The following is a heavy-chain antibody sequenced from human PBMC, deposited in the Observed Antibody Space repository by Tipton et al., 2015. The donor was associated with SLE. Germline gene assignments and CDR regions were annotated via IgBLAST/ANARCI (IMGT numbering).Heavy chain of an antibody. CDR3: ASRGYYDFWSGTDY. CDR1: GDSTSNSY. J-gene: IGHJ4*02. D-gene: IGHD3-3*01. V-gene: IGHV4-59*08. Sequence: TLSLTCTVSGDSTSNSYWNWIRQPPGKGLEWIGYIHYDGSTYYNPSLKSRVTISVDTSKNQFSLKLSSVTAADTAVYYCASRGYYDFWSGTDYWGQGTLVTVSS. CDR2: IHYDGST.